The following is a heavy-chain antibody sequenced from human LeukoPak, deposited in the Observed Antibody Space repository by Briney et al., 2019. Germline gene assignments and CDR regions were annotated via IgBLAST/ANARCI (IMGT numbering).Heavy chain of an antibody. CDR1: GGTFSSYG. Sequence: ASVKVSCKASGGTFSSYGIIWVRQAPGQGLEWMGGIIPVFGSPSYAQKFQGRVTITADEPTTTAYMDLSSLRSEDTAVYYCARGHPATARAFNWFDPWGQGTPVTVSS. CDR2: IIPVFGSP. D-gene: IGHD5-18*01. V-gene: IGHV1-69*01. CDR3: ARGHPATARAFNWFDP. J-gene: IGHJ5*02.